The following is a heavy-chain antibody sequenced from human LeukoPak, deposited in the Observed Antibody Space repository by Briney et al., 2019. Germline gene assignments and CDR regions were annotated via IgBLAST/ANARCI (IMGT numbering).Heavy chain of an antibody. V-gene: IGHV3-23*01. CDR1: GGSISSSN. D-gene: IGHD6-19*01. CDR3: VKSPPRYGSGWYEKFEKVSYYFDY. CDR2: ISGSGGKT. J-gene: IGHJ4*02. Sequence: GTLSLTCAVSGGSISSSNWWNWVRQPPGKGLEWVSAISGSGGKTYYADSVKGRFTVSRDNSKNTLYLQMNSLRADDTAVYYCVKSPPRYGSGWYEKFEKVSYYFDYWGQGTLVTVSS.